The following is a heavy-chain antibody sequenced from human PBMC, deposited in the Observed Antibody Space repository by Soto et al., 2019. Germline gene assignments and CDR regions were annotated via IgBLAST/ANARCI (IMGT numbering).Heavy chain of an antibody. D-gene: IGHD1-20*01. V-gene: IGHV3-21*01. Sequence: GGSLRLSCAASGFTFSSYSMNWVRQAPGKGLEWVSSISSSSSYIYYADSVKGRFTISRDNAKNSLYLKMNSLRAEDTAVYYCASFSSYNGDPFDYWGRGTLVTVSS. J-gene: IGHJ4*02. CDR3: ASFSSYNGDPFDY. CDR2: ISSSSSYI. CDR1: GFTFSSYS.